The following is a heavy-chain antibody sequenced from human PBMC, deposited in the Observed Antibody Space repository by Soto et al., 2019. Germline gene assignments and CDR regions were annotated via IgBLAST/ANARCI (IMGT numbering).Heavy chain of an antibody. Sequence: GGSLRLSCAASGFTFSSYGMHWVRQAPGKGLEWVAVISYDGSNKYYADSVKGRFTISRDNSKNTLYLQMNSLRAEDTAVYYCAKSRGIVVAPAAPWFDPWGQGTLVTVSS. CDR3: AKSRGIVVAPAAPWFDP. D-gene: IGHD2-2*01. CDR1: GFTFSSYG. CDR2: ISYDGSNK. J-gene: IGHJ5*02. V-gene: IGHV3-30*18.